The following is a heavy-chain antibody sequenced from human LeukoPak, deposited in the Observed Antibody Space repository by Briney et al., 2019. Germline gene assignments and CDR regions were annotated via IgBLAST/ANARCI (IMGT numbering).Heavy chain of an antibody. J-gene: IGHJ4*02. CDR1: GGSVSSDY. Sequence: SETLSLTCTVSGGSVSSDYWSWIRQPPGKGLEWIAYISYTGSTYYNPSLKSRVTISVDTSKNQFPLKLSSVTAADTAVYYCARDTPYGSGNYYNGLFDYWGQGTLVTVSS. CDR2: ISYTGST. CDR3: ARDTPYGSGNYYNGLFDY. D-gene: IGHD3-10*01. V-gene: IGHV4-59*02.